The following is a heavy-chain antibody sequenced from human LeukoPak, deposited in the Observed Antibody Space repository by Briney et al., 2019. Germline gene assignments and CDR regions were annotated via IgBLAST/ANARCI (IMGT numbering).Heavy chain of an antibody. CDR2: IYYSGST. J-gene: IGHJ6*03. CDR1: GGSISSSSYY. Sequence: PSDTLSLTCTVSGGSISSSSYYWGWIRQPPGTGLEWIGSIYYSGSTYYNPSLKSRVTISVDTSKNQFSLKLRSVTAADTAVYYCARESPGGYYDFWSGYANYYYYYYMDVWGKGTTVTVSS. D-gene: IGHD3-3*01. V-gene: IGHV4-39*07. CDR3: ARESPGGYYDFWSGYANYYYYYYMDV.